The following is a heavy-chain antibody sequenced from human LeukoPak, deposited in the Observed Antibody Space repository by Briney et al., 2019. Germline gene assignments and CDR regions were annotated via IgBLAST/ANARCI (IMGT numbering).Heavy chain of an antibody. J-gene: IGHJ5*01. CDR1: GYTFTSYG. D-gene: IGHD1-26*01. CDR2: MNPNSGDT. CDR3: ARTGMGGNVWIDS. Sequence: ASVKVSCKSSGYTFTSYGISWVRQAPGQGLEWMGWMNPNSGDTGYAQKFQGRVTMTRDTSISTAYMELTSLTSDDTTIFYCARTGMGGNVWIDSWGQGTLVTVSS. V-gene: IGHV1-8*02.